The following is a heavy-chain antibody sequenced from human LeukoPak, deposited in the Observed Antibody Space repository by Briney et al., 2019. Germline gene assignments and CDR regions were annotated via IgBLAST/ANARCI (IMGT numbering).Heavy chain of an antibody. CDR3: AGDRGYSYGYSSLDY. D-gene: IGHD5-18*01. CDR1: GGSFSGCY. CDR2: INHSGST. Sequence: SETLSLTCAVYGGSFSGCYWSWIRQPPGKGLEWIGEINHSGSTNYNPSLKSRVTISVDTSKNQFSLKLSSVTAADTAVYYCAGDRGYSYGYSSLDYWGQGTLVTVSS. J-gene: IGHJ4*02. V-gene: IGHV4-34*01.